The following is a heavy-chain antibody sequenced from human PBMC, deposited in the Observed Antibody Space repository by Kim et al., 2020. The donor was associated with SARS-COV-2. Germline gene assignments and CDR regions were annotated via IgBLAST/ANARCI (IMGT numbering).Heavy chain of an antibody. D-gene: IGHD6-19*01. CDR3: SKAQPLRSGWYVFED. Sequence: GGSLRLSCGASGFTVNNFAMSWVRQAPGKGLEWVSTDPGGGGRTFYADSVKGRFTISRDNSKNTVFLQMNSVRAEDTALYYCSKAQPLRSGWYVFEDWGQGTLLTVSS. CDR1: GFTVNNFA. CDR2: DPGGGGRT. V-gene: IGHV3-23*01. J-gene: IGHJ4*02.